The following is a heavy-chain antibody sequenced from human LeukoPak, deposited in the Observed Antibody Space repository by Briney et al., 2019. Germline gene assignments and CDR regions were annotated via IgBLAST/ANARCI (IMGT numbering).Heavy chain of an antibody. CDR1: GGTFSSYA. Sequence: SVKVSCKASGGTFSSYAISWVRQAPGQGLEWMGGIIPIFGTANYAQKFQGRVTITADESTSTAYMELSSLRSEDTAVYYCARSKRQSIFGVARSYMDVWGKGTTVTVSS. CDR3: ARSKRQSIFGVARSYMDV. J-gene: IGHJ6*03. CDR2: IIPIFGTA. V-gene: IGHV1-69*01. D-gene: IGHD3-3*01.